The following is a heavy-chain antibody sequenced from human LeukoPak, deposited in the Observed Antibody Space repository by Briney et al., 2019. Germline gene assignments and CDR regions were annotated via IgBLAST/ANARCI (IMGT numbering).Heavy chain of an antibody. Sequence: PGGSLRLSCAASGFTFSSYGMHWVRQASGKGLEWVAVISYDGSNKYYADSVKGRFTISRDNSKNTLYLQMNSLRAEDTAVYYCAKSPYYDSSIDYWGQGTLVTVSS. V-gene: IGHV3-30*18. CDR2: ISYDGSNK. CDR3: AKSPYYDSSIDY. J-gene: IGHJ4*02. D-gene: IGHD3-22*01. CDR1: GFTFSSYG.